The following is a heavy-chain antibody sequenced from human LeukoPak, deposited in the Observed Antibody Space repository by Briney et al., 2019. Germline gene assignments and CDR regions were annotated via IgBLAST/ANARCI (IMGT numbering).Heavy chain of an antibody. J-gene: IGHJ3*02. Sequence: ASVKVSCKASGYTFTSYYMHWVRQAPGQGLEWMGIINPSGGSTSYAQKFQGRVTMTRDTSTSTVYMELSSLRAEDTAVYYCAKEQKWANYYDSSPDAFDIWGQGTMVTVSS. D-gene: IGHD3-22*01. CDR3: AKEQKWANYYDSSPDAFDI. CDR2: INPSGGST. CDR1: GYTFTSYY. V-gene: IGHV1-46*01.